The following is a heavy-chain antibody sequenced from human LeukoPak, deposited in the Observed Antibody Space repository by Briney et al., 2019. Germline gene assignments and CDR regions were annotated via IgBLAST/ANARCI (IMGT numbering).Heavy chain of an antibody. J-gene: IGHJ4*02. Sequence: SETLSLACTVSGGSISSYYWSWIRQPPGKGLEWIGYIYYSGSTNYNPSLKSRVTISVDTSKNQFSLKLSSVTAADTAVYYCARAGSGYSRGYFDYWGQGTPVTVSS. D-gene: IGHD3-3*01. CDR1: GGSISSYY. CDR3: ARAGSGYSRGYFDY. V-gene: IGHV4-59*01. CDR2: IYYSGST.